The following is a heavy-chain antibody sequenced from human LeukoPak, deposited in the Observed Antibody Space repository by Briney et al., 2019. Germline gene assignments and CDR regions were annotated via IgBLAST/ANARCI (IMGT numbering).Heavy chain of an antibody. D-gene: IGHD6-19*01. CDR1: EFTFSSHW. CDR2: IKEDGSEI. Sequence: GESLRLSCAASEFTFSSHWMTWVRQAPGEGLEFVANIKEDGSEINYADSVKGRFTVSRDNAKNSLYLQMNSLRAEDTAVYYCARDMFNEQWSSDCWGQGTLVTVSS. V-gene: IGHV3-7*01. CDR3: ARDMFNEQWSSDC. J-gene: IGHJ4*02.